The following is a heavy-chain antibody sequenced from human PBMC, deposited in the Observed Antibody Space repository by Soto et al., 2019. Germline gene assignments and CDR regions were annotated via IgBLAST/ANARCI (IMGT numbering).Heavy chain of an antibody. D-gene: IGHD3-10*01. CDR2: INHSGST. CDR3: ARVITMVRGVIMENWFDP. CDR1: GGSFSGYY. Sequence: SETLSLTCAVYGGSFSGYYWSWIRQPPGKGLEWIGEINHSGSTNYNPSLKSRVTISVDTSKNQFSLKLSSVTAADTAVYCCARVITMVRGVIMENWFDPWGQGTLVTVSS. V-gene: IGHV4-34*01. J-gene: IGHJ5*02.